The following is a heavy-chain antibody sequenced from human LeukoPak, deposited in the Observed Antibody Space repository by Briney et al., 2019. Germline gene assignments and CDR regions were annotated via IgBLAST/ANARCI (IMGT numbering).Heavy chain of an antibody. J-gene: IGHJ5*02. V-gene: IGHV4-34*01. CDR2: INHSGST. Sequence: SETLSLTCAVYGGSFSGYYWSWIRQPPGKGLEWIGEINHSGSTNYNPSLKSRVTISVDTSKNQFSLKLSSVTAADTAVYYCARGHTAMDHADYGDGRWFDPWGQGTLVTVSS. CDR3: ARGHTAMDHADYGDGRWFDP. D-gene: IGHD4-17*01. CDR1: GGSFSGYY.